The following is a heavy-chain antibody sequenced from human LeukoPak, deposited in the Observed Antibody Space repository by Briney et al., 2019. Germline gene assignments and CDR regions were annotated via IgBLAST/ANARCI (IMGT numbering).Heavy chain of an antibody. CDR1: GFTFNNYG. J-gene: IGHJ4*02. D-gene: IGHD2-2*01. Sequence: GKSLRLCCAASGFTFNNYGMHWVRQSPGKGLEWVAVRSYDGRNKHYPDSVKGQFTISRDISTDTLWLQMDSLRTEDTAVYYCAKGTLRGTAAAIDSWGQGTLVTVSS. CDR3: AKGTLRGTAAAIDS. V-gene: IGHV3-30*18. CDR2: RSYDGRNK.